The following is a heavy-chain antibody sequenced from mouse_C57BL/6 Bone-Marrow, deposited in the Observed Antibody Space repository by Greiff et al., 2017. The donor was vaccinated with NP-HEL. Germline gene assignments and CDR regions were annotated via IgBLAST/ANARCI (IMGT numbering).Heavy chain of an antibody. CDR3: ARHPSYYYGSPYAMDY. V-gene: IGHV5-12*01. CDR1: GFTFSDYY. D-gene: IGHD1-1*01. CDR2: ISNGGGST. Sequence: EVQLVESGGGLVQPGGSLKLSCAASGFTFSDYYMYWVRQTPEKRLEWVAYISNGGGSTYYPDTVKGRFTISRDNAKNTLYLQMSRLKSEDTAMYYCARHPSYYYGSPYAMDYWGQGTSVTVSS. J-gene: IGHJ4*01.